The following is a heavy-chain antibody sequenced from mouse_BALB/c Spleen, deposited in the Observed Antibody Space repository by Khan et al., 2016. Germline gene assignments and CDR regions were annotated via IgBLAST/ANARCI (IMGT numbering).Heavy chain of an antibody. J-gene: IGHJ4*01. CDR1: GYSITSGSY. CDR3: ARLRRVYAMDY. D-gene: IGHD2-12*01. V-gene: IGHV3-6*02. CDR2: ISYDGSN. Sequence: EVQLQESGPGLVKPSQSLSLTCSVTGYSITSGSYWNWIRQFPGNNLEWMGYISYDGSNNYNPSLKNRISIARDTSKNQFFLKLNSVTTEDTATYYGARLRRVYAMDYWGQGTSVTVSS.